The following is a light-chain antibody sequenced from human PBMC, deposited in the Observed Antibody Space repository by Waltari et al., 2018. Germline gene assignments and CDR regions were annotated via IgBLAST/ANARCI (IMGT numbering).Light chain of an antibody. V-gene: IGLV2-11*01. CDR3: CSYAGSYTYV. CDR1: SSTVGGYNY. CDR2: DVN. Sequence: QSALAQPRSVSGSPGQSVTISCTGSSSTVGGYNYVSWYQQYPGQAPKLMLYDVNKWPSGVPHRFSGSKSGDTASLTISGLQAEDEADYYCCSYAGSYTYVFGTGTKVTV. J-gene: IGLJ1*01.